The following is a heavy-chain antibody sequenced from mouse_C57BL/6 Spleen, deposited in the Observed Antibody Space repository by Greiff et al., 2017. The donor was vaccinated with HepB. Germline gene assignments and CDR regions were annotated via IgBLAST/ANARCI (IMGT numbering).Heavy chain of an antibody. J-gene: IGHJ2*01. CDR3: ARRTGTWNYFDY. CDR1: GYAFSSYW. Sequence: VQLQQSGAELVKPGASVKISCKASGYAFSSYWMNWVKQRPGKGLEWIGQIYPGDGDTNYNGKFKGKATLTADKSSSTAYMQLSSLTSEDSAVYFWARRTGTWNYFDYWGQGTTLTVSS. V-gene: IGHV1-80*01. D-gene: IGHD4-1*01. CDR2: IYPGDGDT.